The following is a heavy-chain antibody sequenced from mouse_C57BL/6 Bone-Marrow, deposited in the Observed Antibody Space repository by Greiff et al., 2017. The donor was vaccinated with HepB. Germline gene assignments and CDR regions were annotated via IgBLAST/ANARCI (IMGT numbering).Heavy chain of an antibody. J-gene: IGHJ2*01. CDR3: ARYPRCYYGSSY. D-gene: IGHD1-1*01. Sequence: VQLQQPGAELVKPGASVKLSCKASGYTFTSYWMHWVKQRPGQGLEWIGMIHPNSGSTNYNEKFKSKATLTVDKSSSTAYMQLSSLTSEDSAVYYCARYPRCYYGSSYWGQGTTLTVSS. V-gene: IGHV1-64*01. CDR1: GYTFTSYW. CDR2: IHPNSGST.